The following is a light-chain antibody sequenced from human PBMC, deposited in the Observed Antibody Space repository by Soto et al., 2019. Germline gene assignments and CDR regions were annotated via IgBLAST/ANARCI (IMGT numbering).Light chain of an antibody. J-gene: IGLJ1*01. V-gene: IGLV2-14*01. CDR2: DVS. CDR1: SSDVGGYNY. CDR3: SSYTSSSTPPYV. Sequence: QSALTQPASVSGSPGQSITISCTGTSSDVGGYNYVSWYQQHPGKAPKLMIYDVSNRPSGVSNRCSGAKSGNTASLPIPGLQAEDEADYYCSSYTSSSTPPYVFGTGTKLTVL.